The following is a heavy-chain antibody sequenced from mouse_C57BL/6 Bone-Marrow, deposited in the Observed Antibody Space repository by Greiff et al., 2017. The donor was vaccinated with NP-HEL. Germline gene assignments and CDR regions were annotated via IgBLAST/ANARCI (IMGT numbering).Heavy chain of an antibody. CDR3: ARDLGRAY. J-gene: IGHJ3*01. Sequence: EVHLVESGGGLVKPGGSLKLSCAASGFTFSSYAMSWVRQTPEKRLEWVATISDGGSYTYYPDNVKGRFTISRDNAKNNLYLQMSHLKSEDTAMYYCARDLGRAYWGQGTLVTVSA. V-gene: IGHV5-4*01. CDR1: GFTFSSYA. D-gene: IGHD4-1*01. CDR2: ISDGGSYT.